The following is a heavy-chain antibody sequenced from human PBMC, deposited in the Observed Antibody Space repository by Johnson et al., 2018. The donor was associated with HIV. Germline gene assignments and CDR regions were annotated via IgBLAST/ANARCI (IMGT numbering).Heavy chain of an antibody. CDR1: GFSFSDYY. D-gene: IGHD6-19*01. V-gene: IGHV3-30*18. J-gene: IGHJ3*02. Sequence: QVQLVESGGGLVKPGGSLRLSCAASGFSFSDYYMSWIRQAPGKGLEWVAVISYDGSNKYYADSVKGRFTISRDNSKNTLYLQMRADDTAVNYGAKGVGGYSSGWYCDALDIWGQGTMVTVSS. CDR3: AKGVGGYSSGWYCDALDI. CDR2: ISYDGSNK.